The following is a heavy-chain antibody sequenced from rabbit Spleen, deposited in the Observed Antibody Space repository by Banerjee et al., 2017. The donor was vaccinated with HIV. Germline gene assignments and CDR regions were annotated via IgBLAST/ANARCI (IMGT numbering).Heavy chain of an antibody. J-gene: IGHJ6*01. D-gene: IGHD1-1*01. CDR2: IDIGSNGFT. Sequence: QEQLVESGGDLVKPGASLTLTCIASGLDFSGDSYDSYMCWVRQAPGKGLEWIACIDIGSNGFTYFASWAKGRFTISKTSSTTVTLQVTSLTAADTATYFCARDTSSSFSSYGMDLWGQGTLVTVS. CDR3: ARDTSSSFSSYGMDL. V-gene: IGHV1S45*01. CDR1: GLDFSGDSY.